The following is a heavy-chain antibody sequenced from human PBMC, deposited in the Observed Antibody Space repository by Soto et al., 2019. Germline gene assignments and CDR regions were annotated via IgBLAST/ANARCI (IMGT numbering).Heavy chain of an antibody. J-gene: IGHJ4*02. CDR1: GYTFTSYY. CDR2: INPSGGST. D-gene: IGHD3-22*01. CDR3: ASKLYSSGYYGFLDY. Sequence: ASVKVSCKAPGYTFTSYYMHWVRQAPGQGLEWMGIINPSGGSTSYAQKFQGRVTMTRDTSTSTVYMELSSLRSEDTAVYYCASKLYSSGYYGFLDYWAREPWSPSPQ. V-gene: IGHV1-46*03.